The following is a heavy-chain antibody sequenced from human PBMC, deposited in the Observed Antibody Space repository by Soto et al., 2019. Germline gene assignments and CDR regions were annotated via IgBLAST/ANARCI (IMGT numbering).Heavy chain of an antibody. CDR2: IRGNGDPP. D-gene: IGHD5-12*01. Sequence: XASLRLSCSASGFTFSSYAMHWVRQAPGKGLEYVSGIRGNGDPPFYADSVKGRFIISRDNSKNTLFLQMSSLSADDTAVYYCVKSRGGNNFDFFDWGQGALVTVSS. V-gene: IGHV3-64D*06. CDR3: VKSRGGNNFDFFD. J-gene: IGHJ4*02. CDR1: GFTFSSYA.